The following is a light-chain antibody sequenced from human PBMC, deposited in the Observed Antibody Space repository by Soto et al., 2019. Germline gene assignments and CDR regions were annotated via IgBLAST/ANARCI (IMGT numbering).Light chain of an antibody. V-gene: IGKV3-20*01. Sequence: EIVLTQSPGTLSLSPGERATISCRASQSVIKYLAWYQQKPGQAPRLLIHGASSRATGIPDRFSGSGSGTDVTLTINSLEPEDFAVYYCKQYSSSPPITFGQGTRLEI. CDR1: QSVIKY. CDR3: KQYSSSPPIT. J-gene: IGKJ5*01. CDR2: GAS.